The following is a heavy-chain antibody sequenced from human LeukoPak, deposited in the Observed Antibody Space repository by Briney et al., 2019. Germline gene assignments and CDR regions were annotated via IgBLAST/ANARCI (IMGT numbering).Heavy chain of an antibody. Sequence: GGSLRLSCAVYGFNFSRYWMSWVRQAPGKGLEWGANIKKEGSEKNYVDAVKGRFTISRDNAKNSLYLQMNSLRAEDTAVYYCATLDFLFDYWGQGTLVTVSS. V-gene: IGHV3-7*01. CDR3: ATLDFLFDY. CDR2: IKKEGSEK. CDR1: GFNFSRYW. D-gene: IGHD3/OR15-3a*01. J-gene: IGHJ4*02.